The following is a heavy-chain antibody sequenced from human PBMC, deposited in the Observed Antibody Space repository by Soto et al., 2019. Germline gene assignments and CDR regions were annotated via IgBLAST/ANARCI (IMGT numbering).Heavy chain of an antibody. V-gene: IGHV2-5*02. J-gene: IGHJ5*01. CDR3: PHGGGGGDYWCFAS. D-gene: IGHD2-8*01. CDR2: IYWDDDK. CDR1: GFSLSTSRVS. Sequence: QITLKESGPTLVKPTQTLTLTCTFSGFSLSTSRVSVGWIRQPPGKALEWLALIYWDDDKRYSPSLRSRLTISKRTSKIHVVLTITNMDPVATATYYWPHGGGGGDYWCFASWGRGTGVAVAS.